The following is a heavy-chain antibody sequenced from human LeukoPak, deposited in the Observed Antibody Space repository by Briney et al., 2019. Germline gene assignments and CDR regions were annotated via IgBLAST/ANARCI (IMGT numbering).Heavy chain of an antibody. CDR2: ISSGNSYL. V-gene: IGHV3-21*01. Sequence: GGSLRLSCAASGFTFSSYSMNWVRQAPGKGLEWVSSISSGNSYLYYADSVKGRFTISRDNAKNSLYLQMNSLRAEDTAVYYCAVGLWFGEYDFDYWGQGTLVTVSS. CDR3: AVGLWFGEYDFDY. D-gene: IGHD3-10*01. CDR1: GFTFSSYS. J-gene: IGHJ4*02.